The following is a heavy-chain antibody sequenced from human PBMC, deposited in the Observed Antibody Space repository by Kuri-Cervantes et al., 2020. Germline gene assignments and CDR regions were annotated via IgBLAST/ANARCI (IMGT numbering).Heavy chain of an antibody. J-gene: IGHJ6*02. CDR2: ISYDGSNT. CDR1: GFTFSSYA. V-gene: IGHV3-30-3*01. D-gene: IGHD2-15*01. CDR3: ARARRDVVVVAATGTYYYYGMDV. Sequence: GESLKISCAASGFTFSSYAMHWVRQAPGKGLEWVAVISYDGSNTYYADSVKGRSTISRDNSKNTLYLQMNSLRAEDTAVYYCARARRDVVVVAATGTYYYYGMDVWGQGTTVTVSS.